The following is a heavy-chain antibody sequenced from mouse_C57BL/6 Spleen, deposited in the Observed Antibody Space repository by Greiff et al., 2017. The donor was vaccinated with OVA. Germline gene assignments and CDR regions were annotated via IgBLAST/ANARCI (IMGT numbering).Heavy chain of an antibody. CDR3: AKRTTDWYFDV. J-gene: IGHJ1*03. Sequence: VQLQQPGAELVRPGSSVKLSCKASGYTFTSYWMDWVKQRPGQGLEWIGNIYPSDSETHYNQKFKDQATLTVDKSSSTDYMQLSSLTSEDSAVYYCAKRTTDWYFDVWGTGTTVTVSS. D-gene: IGHD1-1*01. CDR2: IYPSDSET. CDR1: GYTFTSYW. V-gene: IGHV1-61*01.